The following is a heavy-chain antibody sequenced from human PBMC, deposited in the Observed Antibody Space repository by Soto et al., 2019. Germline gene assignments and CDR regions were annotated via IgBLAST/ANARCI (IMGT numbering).Heavy chain of an antibody. CDR3: AAVLRFLAYAFDI. J-gene: IGHJ3*02. V-gene: IGHV4-30-4*01. D-gene: IGHD3-3*01. CDR2: IYYSGST. CDR1: GGSFSGYY. Sequence: SETLSLTCAVYGGSFSGYYWSWIRQPPGKGLEWIGYIYYSGSTYYNPSLKSRVTISVDTSKNQFSLKLSSVTAADTAVYYCAAVLRFLAYAFDIWGQGTMVTVSS.